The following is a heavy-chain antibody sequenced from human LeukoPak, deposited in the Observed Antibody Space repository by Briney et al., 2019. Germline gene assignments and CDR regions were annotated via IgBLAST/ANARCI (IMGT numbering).Heavy chain of an antibody. J-gene: IGHJ4*02. CDR1: GFTFSSYA. Sequence: GGSLRLSCAASGFTFSSYAMSWVRQAPGKGLEWVSAISGSGGSTYYADSVKGRVTISRDNSKNTLYLQMNSLRAEDTAVYYCARSGSYYSPFDYWGQGTLVTVSS. D-gene: IGHD3-10*01. V-gene: IGHV3-23*01. CDR3: ARSGSYYSPFDY. CDR2: ISGSGGST.